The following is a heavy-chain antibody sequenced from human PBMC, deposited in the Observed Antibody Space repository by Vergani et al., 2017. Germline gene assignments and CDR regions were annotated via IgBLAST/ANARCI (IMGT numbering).Heavy chain of an antibody. J-gene: IGHJ4*02. CDR1: GFTLSDYW. D-gene: IGHD3-3*01. CDR2: ISGPGLST. CDR3: AKDYDFWSGYPF. Sequence: EVRLVESGGGLVQPGGSLRLSCATSGFTLSDYWIDWVRQAPGRGLAWVSSISGPGLSTYYADSVKGRFSISRDNSKNTVFLQMHSLRAEDTAIYYCAKDYDFWSGYPFWGQGTLVTVSS. V-gene: IGHV3-23*04.